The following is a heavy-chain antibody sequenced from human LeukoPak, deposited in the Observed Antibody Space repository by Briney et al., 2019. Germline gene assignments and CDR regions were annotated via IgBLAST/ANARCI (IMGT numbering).Heavy chain of an antibody. D-gene: IGHD1-26*01. CDR1: GGSIDSRSYY. V-gene: IGHV4-39*07. J-gene: IGHJ4*02. CDR3: ARTAGWSFGFDY. Sequence: PSETLSLTCTVSGGSIDSRSYYWDWIRQAPGKGLEWIGTIYHSGSTEYNPSLKSRVTISGDTSKNQFSLKLSSVTAADTAVYYCARTAGWSFGFDYWGQGTLVTVSS. CDR2: IYHSGST.